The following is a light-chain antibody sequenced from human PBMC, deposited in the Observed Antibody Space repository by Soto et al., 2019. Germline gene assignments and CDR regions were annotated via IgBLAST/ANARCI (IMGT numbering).Light chain of an antibody. CDR3: QQRRHWPLT. CDR2: DAS. J-gene: IGKJ4*02. Sequence: EVVLTQSPATLSLSPGARAPLSCRASLSVSSYLGWYQLKPGQAPRLLIYDASNRATGIPARFSGSGSGTDFTLTISSLEPEEFAVDYCQQRRHWPLTGGGGTKVEIK. V-gene: IGKV3-11*01. CDR1: LSVSSY.